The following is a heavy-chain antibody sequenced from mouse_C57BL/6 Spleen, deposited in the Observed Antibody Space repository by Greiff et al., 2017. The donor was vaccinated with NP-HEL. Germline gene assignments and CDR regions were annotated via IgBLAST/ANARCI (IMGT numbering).Heavy chain of an antibody. V-gene: IGHV1-22*01. D-gene: IGHD1-1*01. J-gene: IGHJ2*01. CDR3: ARPTGSRVFDY. CDR1: GYTFTDYN. CDR2: INPNNGGT. Sequence: VQLKQSGPELVKPGASVKMSCKASGYTFTDYNMHWVKQSHGKSLEWIGYINPNNGGTSYNQKFKGKATLTVNKSSSTAYMELRSLTSEDSAVYYCARPTGSRVFDYWGQGTTLTVSS.